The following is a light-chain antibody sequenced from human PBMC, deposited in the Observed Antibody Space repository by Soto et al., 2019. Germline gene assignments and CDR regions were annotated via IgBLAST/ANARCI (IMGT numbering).Light chain of an antibody. CDR3: SSYTSSSTLDV. Sequence: QSALTQPRSVSGSPGQSVTISCTGTSSDVGGYNYVSWYQQHPGKAPKLMIYDVSKRPSGVPDRFSGSKSGYTASLTISGLQAEDGADYYCSSYTSSSTLDVFGTGTKV. CDR1: SSDVGGYNY. CDR2: DVS. V-gene: IGLV2-11*01. J-gene: IGLJ1*01.